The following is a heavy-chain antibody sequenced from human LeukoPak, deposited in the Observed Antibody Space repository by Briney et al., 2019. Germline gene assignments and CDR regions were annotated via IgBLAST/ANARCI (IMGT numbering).Heavy chain of an antibody. D-gene: IGHD3-10*01. CDR2: INAGNGNT. J-gene: IGHJ5*02. V-gene: IGHV1-3*03. Sequence: ASVKVSCKASGYTFTSYAMHWVRQAPGQRLEWMGWINAGNGNTKYSQEFQGRVTITRDTSASTAYMELSSLRSEDMAVYYCARGWGYSGSGSYRDNNWIDPWGQGTLVTVSS. CDR1: GYTFTSYA. CDR3: ARGWGYSGSGSYRDNNWIDP.